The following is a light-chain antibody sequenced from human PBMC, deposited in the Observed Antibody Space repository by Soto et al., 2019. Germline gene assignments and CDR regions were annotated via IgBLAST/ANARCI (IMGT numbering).Light chain of an antibody. CDR2: DVN. V-gene: IGLV2-11*01. CDR3: CSYAGTYTYV. CDR1: SSDVGAYNY. Sequence: QSALTQPRSVSGSPGQSVTISCTGTSSDVGAYNYVSWYQQHPGKAPKLMIYDVNKRPSGVPDRFSGSKSGNTASLTISGLQSEDEADYLCCSYAGTYTYVFATGTKLTVL. J-gene: IGLJ1*01.